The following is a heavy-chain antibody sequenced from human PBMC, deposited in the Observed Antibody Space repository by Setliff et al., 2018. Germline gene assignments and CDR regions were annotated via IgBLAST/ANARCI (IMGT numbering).Heavy chain of an antibody. CDR1: GLTLSHYW. CDR3: IRDWGEAGSTNAFDI. J-gene: IGHJ3*02. Sequence: GGSLRLSCEGSGLTLSHYWMHWVRQGPGKGLVWVSYINFDGTSTNYADSVKGRFTISRDNAKNTVYLQINRLRADDTAVYYCIRDWGEAGSTNAFDIWGQGTVVTVSS. D-gene: IGHD1-26*01. V-gene: IGHV3-74*01. CDR2: INFDGTST.